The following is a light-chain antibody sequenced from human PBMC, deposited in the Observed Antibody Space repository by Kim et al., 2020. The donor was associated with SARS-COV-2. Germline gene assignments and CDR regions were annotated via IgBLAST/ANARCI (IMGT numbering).Light chain of an antibody. V-gene: IGLV3-9*01. CDR3: QVWDSSTVV. J-gene: IGLJ2*01. Sequence: VALGKAARITCGGNDIGSNNVRWYQQKPGQAPVLVNDGDSNRPAGIPERFAGYNSGNTATPTISRAQAGDEADYYCQVWDSSTVVFGGGTQLTVL. CDR1: DIGSNN. CDR2: GDS.